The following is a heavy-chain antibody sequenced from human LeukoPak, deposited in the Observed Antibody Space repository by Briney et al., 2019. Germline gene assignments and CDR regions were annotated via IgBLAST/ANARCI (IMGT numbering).Heavy chain of an antibody. CDR3: AGDYYDSSGYPMHMDV. CDR1: GGSISSYY. J-gene: IGHJ6*03. Sequence: TSETLSLTCTVSGGSISSYYWSWIRQPPGKRLEWIGYIYYSGSTNYNPSLKSRVTTSVDTSKNQFSLKLSSVTAADTAVYYCAGDYYDSSGYPMHMDVWGKGTTVTVSS. V-gene: IGHV4-59*12. D-gene: IGHD3-22*01. CDR2: IYYSGST.